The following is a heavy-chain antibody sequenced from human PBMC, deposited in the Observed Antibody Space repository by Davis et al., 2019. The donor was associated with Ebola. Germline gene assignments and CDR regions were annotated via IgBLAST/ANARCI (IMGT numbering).Heavy chain of an antibody. V-gene: IGHV3-48*02. D-gene: IGHD3-3*01. CDR1: GITSSSYS. CDR3: ARWSILGQ. CDR2: ISSGSFTI. Sequence: PGGSLRPSCAAPGITSSSYSMNWVRQAPGKGLEWVAFISSGSFTIHYADSVKGRFTISRDNAKNSLFLQMNSLRDEDTAVYYCARWSILGQWGQGTLVTVSS. J-gene: IGHJ4*02.